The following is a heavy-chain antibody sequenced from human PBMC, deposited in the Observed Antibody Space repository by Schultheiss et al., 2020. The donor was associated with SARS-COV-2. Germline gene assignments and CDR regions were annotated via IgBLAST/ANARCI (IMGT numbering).Heavy chain of an antibody. Sequence: GGSLRLSCAASGFTFSSYGMNWVRQAPGKGLEWVSSISSSSSYIYYADSVKGRFTISRDNAKNSLYLQMNSLRAEDTAVYYCARDFPYYYYMDVWGKGTTVTVSS. J-gene: IGHJ6*03. CDR1: GFTFSSYG. CDR2: ISSSSSYI. V-gene: IGHV3-21*01. CDR3: ARDFPYYYYMDV.